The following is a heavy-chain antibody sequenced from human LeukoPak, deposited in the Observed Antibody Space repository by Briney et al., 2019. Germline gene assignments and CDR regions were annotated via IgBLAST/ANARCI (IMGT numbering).Heavy chain of an antibody. J-gene: IGHJ4*02. CDR3: VRGVGVSRFNYLDS. D-gene: IGHD6-13*01. CDR2: IWYDASNK. Sequence: GGTLRLSCAASGFTFSSFGMHWVRHAPAKGLEWVAVIWYDASNKYYADSVKDRFTISRDNSKNTLYLQMTGLRDDDTAVYYCVRGVGVSRFNYLDSWGQGTLVIVSS. V-gene: IGHV3-33*01. CDR1: GFTFSSFG.